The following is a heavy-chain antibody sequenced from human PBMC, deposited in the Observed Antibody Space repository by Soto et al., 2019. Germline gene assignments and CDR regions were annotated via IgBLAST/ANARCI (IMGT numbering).Heavy chain of an antibody. CDR3: ARSQYSSIVTFDY. Sequence: QVQLQESGPGLVKPSQTLSLTCTVSGGSISSSGYYWSWIRQHPGKGLEWIGYIYKSGTTYYNPSLKSRVSISLDTSNNHFSLRLSSVTAADTAVYYCARSQYSSIVTFDYWGQGTLVTVYS. CDR2: IYKSGTT. CDR1: GGSISSSGYY. D-gene: IGHD6-13*01. V-gene: IGHV4-31*03. J-gene: IGHJ4*02.